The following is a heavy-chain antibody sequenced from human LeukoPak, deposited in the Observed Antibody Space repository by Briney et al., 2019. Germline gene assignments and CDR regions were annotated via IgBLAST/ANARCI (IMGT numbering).Heavy chain of an antibody. CDR3: ARRKSPDYDFWSGYYDY. J-gene: IGHJ4*02. Sequence: SETLSLTCTVSGDSISVYYWTWIRQPAGKGLEWIGRIYTSGSANYNPSLKSRVTMSVDTSKNQFSLRLTSVGAADTAVYYCARRKSPDYDFWSGYYDYWGQGTLVTVSS. CDR2: IYTSGSA. CDR1: GDSISVYY. D-gene: IGHD3-3*01. V-gene: IGHV4-4*07.